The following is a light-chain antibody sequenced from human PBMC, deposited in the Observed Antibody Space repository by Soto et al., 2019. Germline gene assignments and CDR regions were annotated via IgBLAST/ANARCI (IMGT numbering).Light chain of an antibody. CDR2: EVS. J-gene: IGLJ2*01. CDR3: CSYAGSRLLV. Sequence: QSALTQPASVAGSPGQSITISCTGTSRDIGTFHFVSWYQQHPGKAPKLMIYEVSKRPSGTSNRFSGSKSGHTASLTISGLQAEDEADYYCCSYAGSRLLVFGGGTKLTVL. CDR1: SRDIGTFHF. V-gene: IGLV2-23*02.